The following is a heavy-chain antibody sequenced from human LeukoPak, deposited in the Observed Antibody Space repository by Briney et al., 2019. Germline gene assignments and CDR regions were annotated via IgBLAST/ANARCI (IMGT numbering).Heavy chain of an antibody. CDR3: ARGAGVYCGGDCDPLDY. Sequence: GGSLRLSCAASGFAFSSYAMHWVRQAPGKGLEYVSAITSNGDATYYTNSVNGRFTVFRDNSKSTLYLQMGSLRLEDMAVYYCARGAGVYCGGDCDPLDYWGQGTLVTVSS. D-gene: IGHD2-21*02. CDR2: ITSNGDAT. J-gene: IGHJ4*02. V-gene: IGHV3-64*01. CDR1: GFAFSSYA.